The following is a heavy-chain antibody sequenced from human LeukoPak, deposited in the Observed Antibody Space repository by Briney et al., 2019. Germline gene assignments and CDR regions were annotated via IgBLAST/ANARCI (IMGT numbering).Heavy chain of an antibody. CDR2: ISSSSSYI. V-gene: IGHV3-21*03. CDR1: GFTFSSYS. Sequence: GGSLRLSCAASGFTFSSYSMTWVRQAPGKGLEWVSSISSSSSYIYYADSVKGRFTISRDNAKNSLYLQMNSLRAENTAVYYCASFDYGGSYYFDYWGQGTLVTVSS. D-gene: IGHD4-23*01. J-gene: IGHJ4*02. CDR3: ASFDYGGSYYFDY.